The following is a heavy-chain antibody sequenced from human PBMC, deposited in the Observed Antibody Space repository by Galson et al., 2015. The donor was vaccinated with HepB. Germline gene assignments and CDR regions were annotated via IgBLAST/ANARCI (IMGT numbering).Heavy chain of an antibody. Sequence: SVKVSCKASGGTFSSYAISWVRQAPGQGLEWMGGIIPIFGTANYAQKFQGRVTITADESTSTAYMELSSLRSEDTAVYYCARGQQLERVGYFDYWGQGTLVTVSS. J-gene: IGHJ4*02. CDR3: ARGQQLERVGYFDY. D-gene: IGHD1-1*01. V-gene: IGHV1-69*13. CDR1: GGTFSSYA. CDR2: IIPIFGTA.